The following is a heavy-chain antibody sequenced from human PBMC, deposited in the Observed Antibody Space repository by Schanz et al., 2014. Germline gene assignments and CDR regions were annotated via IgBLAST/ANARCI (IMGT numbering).Heavy chain of an antibody. CDR2: IQSDGSIT. V-gene: IGHV3-74*01. J-gene: IGHJ4*02. CDR3: AKSYDTSGYSGFDY. D-gene: IGHD3-22*01. CDR1: GFTFSSYW. Sequence: EVQLVESGGGVVHPGGSLRLSCAASGFTFSSYWMHWVRQAPGKGLVWVSRIQSDGSITTYADSVKGRFAISRDNAKNTLYLQMNSLRTEDTAVYFCAKSYDTSGYSGFDYWGQGTLVTVSS.